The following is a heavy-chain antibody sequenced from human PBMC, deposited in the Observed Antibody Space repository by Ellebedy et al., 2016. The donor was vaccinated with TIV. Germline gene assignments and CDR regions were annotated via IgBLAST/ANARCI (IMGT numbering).Heavy chain of an antibody. CDR1: GFTFSSYA. J-gene: IGHJ4*02. Sequence: GGSLRLXXAASGFTFSSYAMHGVRKAPGKGLEWVAVISYDGSNKYYADSVKGRFTISRDNSKNTLYLQMNSLRAEDTAVYYCARDGYSGSKGSPPTDYWGQGTLVTVSS. CDR3: ARDGYSGSKGSPPTDY. D-gene: IGHD1-26*01. CDR2: ISYDGSNK. V-gene: IGHV3-30-3*01.